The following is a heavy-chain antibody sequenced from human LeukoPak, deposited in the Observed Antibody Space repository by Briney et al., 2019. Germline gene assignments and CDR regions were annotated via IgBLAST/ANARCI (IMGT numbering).Heavy chain of an antibody. CDR2: INGGGSSM. Sequence: PGGSLRLSCAASAFTFSSYEMNWVRQAPGKGLEWVSYINGGGSSMYYADSVKGRFTISRDNSKNTLYLQMNSLRAEDTAVYYCARDRTVVAEIHFDYWGQGTLVTVSS. V-gene: IGHV3-48*03. CDR3: ARDRTVVAEIHFDY. J-gene: IGHJ4*02. CDR1: AFTFSSYE. D-gene: IGHD2-15*01.